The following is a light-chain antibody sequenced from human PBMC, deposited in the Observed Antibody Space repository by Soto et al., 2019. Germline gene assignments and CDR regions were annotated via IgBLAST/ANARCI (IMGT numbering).Light chain of an antibody. J-gene: IGKJ1*01. V-gene: IGKV3-20*01. CDR1: QSVSSSY. Sequence: DIVFTHSPGALSFSTGERATGSCRASQSVSSSYLAWHQQTPGQAPRLLIYGASSRATGIPDMFSGSGCATDFTLTISRLEPEDFAVYYCQQYGSSPLTFGQGTKVDIK. CDR2: GAS. CDR3: QQYGSSPLT.